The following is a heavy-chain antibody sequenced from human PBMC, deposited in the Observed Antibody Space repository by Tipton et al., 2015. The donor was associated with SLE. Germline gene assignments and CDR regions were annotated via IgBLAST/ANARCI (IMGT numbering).Heavy chain of an antibody. J-gene: IGHJ4*02. CDR2: IFTSGGP. Sequence: TLSLTCTVSGGSIGSYYWNWVRQPPGKGLEWIGYIFTSGGPNYNPSLKSRVTISVDTSMNQFSLNLRLVTAADTAIYYCATGSWTTFDYWGQGTVVTVSS. CDR1: GGSIGSYY. V-gene: IGHV4-4*08. D-gene: IGHD2-15*01. CDR3: ATGSWTTFDY.